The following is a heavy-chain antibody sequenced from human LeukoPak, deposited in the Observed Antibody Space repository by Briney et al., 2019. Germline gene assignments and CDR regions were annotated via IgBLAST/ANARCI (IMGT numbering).Heavy chain of an antibody. Sequence: EASMKVSCKASGYTFTSYGVSWVRQAPGQGLEWMGWICYDSSNTYYAQKIQGRVTITTDKSKSTAYLQLNSLRSDDTAVYYCARDARDYDYVWGSYRSDAFDIWGQGTMVTVSS. CDR2: ICYDSSNT. CDR1: GYTFTSYG. J-gene: IGHJ3*02. CDR3: ARDARDYDYVWGSYRSDAFDI. D-gene: IGHD3-16*02. V-gene: IGHV1-18*01.